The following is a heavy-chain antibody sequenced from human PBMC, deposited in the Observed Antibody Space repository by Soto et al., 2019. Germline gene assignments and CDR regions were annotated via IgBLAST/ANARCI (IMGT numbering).Heavy chain of an antibody. CDR1: GGSMSENDYY. D-gene: IGHD3-10*02. J-gene: IGHJ3*02. Sequence: QVQLQEAGPGLVRPSQTLSLTCTVAGGSMSENDYYWSWLRQSPGQGLQWIGYIYDTWTTSYSPSLKSRDTMSADTSRNQFSLKLTSVTAADTALYFCARGIVRGGFDIWGQGTLVTVSS. CDR2: IYDTWTT. V-gene: IGHV4-30-4*01. CDR3: ARGIVRGGFDI.